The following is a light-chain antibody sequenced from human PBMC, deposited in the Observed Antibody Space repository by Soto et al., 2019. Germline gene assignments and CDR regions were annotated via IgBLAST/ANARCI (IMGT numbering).Light chain of an antibody. Sequence: EIVMTQSPATLSVSPGERATLSCRASQSVSTNLAWYQQKPGQAPRLLIYAASVRATGIPARFSGSGSGTGFPPTISSLQSEALAVFYLPQYDARPPTLSFGGGTRVEIK. CDR3: PQYDARPPTLS. V-gene: IGKV3-15*01. CDR2: AAS. J-gene: IGKJ4*01. CDR1: QSVSTN.